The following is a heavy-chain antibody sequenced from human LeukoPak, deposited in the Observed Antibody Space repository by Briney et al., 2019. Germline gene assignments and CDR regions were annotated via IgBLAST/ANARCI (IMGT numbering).Heavy chain of an antibody. D-gene: IGHD1/OR15-1a*01. J-gene: IGHJ4*02. CDR2: ISATGGYT. V-gene: IGHV3-23*01. CDR3: AKDLLTGTSRARNFDY. Sequence: GGSLRLSCAASGFTFTSYVMRWVRQAPGKGLEWVSTISATGGYTYYADSVKGRFTISRDNSKNTLYLQMNGLRAEDTAVYYCAKDLLTGTSRARNFDYWGQGTLITVSS. CDR1: GFTFTSYV.